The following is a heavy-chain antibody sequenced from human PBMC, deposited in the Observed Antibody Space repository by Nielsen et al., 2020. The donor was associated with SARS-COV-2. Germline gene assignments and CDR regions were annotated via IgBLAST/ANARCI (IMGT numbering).Heavy chain of an antibody. D-gene: IGHD3-3*01. CDR2: ISAYNGNT. CDR1: GYTFTSYG. Sequence: ASVKVSCKASGYTFTSYGISWVRQAPGQGLEWMGWISAYNGNTNYAQKLQGRVTMTTDTSTSTAYMELRSLRSDDTAVYYCARDDSLHYDFWSGYSGMDVWGQGTTVTVSS. J-gene: IGHJ6*02. CDR3: ARDDSLHYDFWSGYSGMDV. V-gene: IGHV1-18*01.